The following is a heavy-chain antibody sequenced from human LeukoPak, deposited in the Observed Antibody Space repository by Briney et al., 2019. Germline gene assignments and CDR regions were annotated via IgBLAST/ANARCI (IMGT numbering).Heavy chain of an antibody. J-gene: IGHJ4*02. Sequence: SETLSLTCTVSGGSISSSSYYWGWIRQPPGKGLEWIGSIYYSGSTYYSPSLKSRVTISVDTSKNQFSLKLSSVTAADTAVYYCAALYCDSSGYYSDYWGQGTLVTVSS. CDR1: GGSISSSSYY. D-gene: IGHD3-22*01. CDR3: AALYCDSSGYYSDY. V-gene: IGHV4-39*01. CDR2: IYYSGST.